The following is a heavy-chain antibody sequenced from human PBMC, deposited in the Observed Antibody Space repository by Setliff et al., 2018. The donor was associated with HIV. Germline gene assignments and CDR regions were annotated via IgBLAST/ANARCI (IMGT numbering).Heavy chain of an antibody. D-gene: IGHD3-22*01. CDR3: ARHGYYDTSGAWYFDL. CDR1: GYTLSSYW. CDR2: INPGDSDN. Sequence: PGASLKISCKASGYTLSSYWIGWVRQRPGKGLEWMGIINPGDSDNRYSPSFQGQVTISADKSISTAYLQWSSLKASDTAMYYCARHGYYDTSGAWYFDLWGPGTLVTVSS. V-gene: IGHV5-51*01. J-gene: IGHJ2*01.